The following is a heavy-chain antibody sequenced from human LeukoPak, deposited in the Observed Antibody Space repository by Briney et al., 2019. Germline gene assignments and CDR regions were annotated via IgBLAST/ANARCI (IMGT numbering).Heavy chain of an antibody. CDR3: ARAIAAAGANWFDP. Sequence: SETLSLTCTVSGGSISSYYWSWIRQPAGKGLEWIGRIYTSGSTNYNPSLKSRVTMSVDTSKNQFSLKLSSVTAADTAVCYCARAIAAAGANWFDPWGQGTLVTVSS. V-gene: IGHV4-4*07. D-gene: IGHD6-13*01. J-gene: IGHJ5*02. CDR1: GGSISSYY. CDR2: IYTSGST.